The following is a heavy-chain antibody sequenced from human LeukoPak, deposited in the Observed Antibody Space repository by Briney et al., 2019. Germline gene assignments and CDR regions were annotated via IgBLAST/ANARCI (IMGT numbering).Heavy chain of an antibody. V-gene: IGHV1-69*13. CDR1: GGTFSSYE. CDR3: ARGWLADSTVVTPYNY. J-gene: IGHJ4*02. CDR2: ITPMFGIA. D-gene: IGHD4-23*01. Sequence: GASVKVSCKASGGTFSSYEISWVRQAPGQGLEWMGGITPMFGIAKYAQKFQGRVTISAVESTSTVHMELSSLRSEDTAKYYCARGWLADSTVVTPYNYWGQGTVVTVSS.